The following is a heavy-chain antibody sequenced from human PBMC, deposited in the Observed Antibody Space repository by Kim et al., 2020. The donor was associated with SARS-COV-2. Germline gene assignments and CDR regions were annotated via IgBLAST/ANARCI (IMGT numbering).Heavy chain of an antibody. Sequence: SETLSLTCTVSGAPIRATTHYWGWIRRPTGRGLEWIGSITYSGTTYYNPSLESRVTISVDTSKNQFSLKVNSVTAADTAMYYCARHEDLDYYGVDVWGQGTTVTVSS. V-gene: IGHV4-39*01. CDR1: GAPIRATTHY. D-gene: IGHD2-15*01. CDR3: ARHEDLDYYGVDV. J-gene: IGHJ6*01. CDR2: ITYSGTT.